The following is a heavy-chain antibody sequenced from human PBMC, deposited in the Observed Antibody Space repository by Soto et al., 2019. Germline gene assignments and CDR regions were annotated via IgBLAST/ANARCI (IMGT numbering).Heavy chain of an antibody. D-gene: IGHD3-10*01. V-gene: IGHV5-51*01. Sequence: PGESLKISCKGSGYSFTSYWIGWVRQMPGKGLEWMGIIYPGDSDTRYSPSFQGQVTISADKSISTAYLQWSSLRAEDTAVYYCVSPIFYFGGGSSEYYYYLGLDVWGQGTTVTVSS. CDR2: IYPGDSDT. J-gene: IGHJ6*02. CDR3: VSPIFYFGGGSSEYYYYLGLDV. CDR1: GYSFTSYW.